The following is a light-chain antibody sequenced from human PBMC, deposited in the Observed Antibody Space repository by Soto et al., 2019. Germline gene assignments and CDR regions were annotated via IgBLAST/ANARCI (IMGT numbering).Light chain of an antibody. CDR1: QSVSSN. V-gene: IGKV3-15*01. CDR3: QQYNNWPMYT. J-gene: IGKJ2*01. CDR2: GAS. Sequence: EMVMTQSPATLSVSPGERATLYCRASQSVSSNLAWYQQKPGQAPRPLIYGASSRATGIPARFSGSGSGTEFTLTISSLQSEDFAVYYCQQYNNWPMYTFGQGTKLEI.